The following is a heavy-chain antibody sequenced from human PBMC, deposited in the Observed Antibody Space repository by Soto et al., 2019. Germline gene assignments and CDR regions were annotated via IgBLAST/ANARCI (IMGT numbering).Heavy chain of an antibody. J-gene: IGHJ4*02. D-gene: IGHD2-2*01. CDR2: IYYSGST. CDR1: GGSISSGDYY. Sequence: TLSLTCTVSGGSISSGDYYWSWIRQPPGKGLEWIGYIYYSGSTYYNPSLKSRVTISVDTSKNQFSLKLSSVTAAGTAVYYCARGYQLAHFDYWGQGTLVTVSS. V-gene: IGHV4-30-4*01. CDR3: ARGYQLAHFDY.